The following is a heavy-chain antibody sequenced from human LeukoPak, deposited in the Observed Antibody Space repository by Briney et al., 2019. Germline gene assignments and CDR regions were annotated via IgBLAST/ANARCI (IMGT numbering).Heavy chain of an antibody. D-gene: IGHD6-19*01. CDR3: ARTIGSYTTGWYNIDY. CDR2: IYPGDSDT. V-gene: IGHV5-51*01. J-gene: IGHJ4*02. CDR1: GYSFPSYW. Sequence: GESLKISCKGSGYSFPSYWLGWVRQMPGKGLEWMGIIYPGDSDTRYSPSFQGQVTISADKSITTAYLQWSSLKASDTAIYYCARTIGSYTTGWYNIDYWGQGTLVTVSS.